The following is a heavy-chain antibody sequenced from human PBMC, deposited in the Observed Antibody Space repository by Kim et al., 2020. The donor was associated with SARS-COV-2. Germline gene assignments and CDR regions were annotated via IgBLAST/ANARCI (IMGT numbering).Heavy chain of an antibody. J-gene: IGHJ5*02. CDR1: GYTFTSYA. CDR2: INTNTGNP. D-gene: IGHD6-13*01. CDR3: ARSHSSSWYIAYWFDP. V-gene: IGHV7-4-1*02. Sequence: ASVKVSCKASGYTFTSYAMKWVRQAPGQGLEWMGWINTNTGNPTYAQGFTGRFVFSLDTSVSTAYLQISSLKAEDTGVYYCARSHSSSWYIAYWFDPWGQGTLVTVSS.